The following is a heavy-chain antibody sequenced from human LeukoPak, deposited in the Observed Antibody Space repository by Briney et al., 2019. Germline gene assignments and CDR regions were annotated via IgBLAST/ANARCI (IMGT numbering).Heavy chain of an antibody. CDR1: GFTFDDYG. Sequence: GXSLRXSCAASGFTFDDYGMSWVRQAPGKGLEWVALIRYDTSNKYYAESVKGRFTISRDNSKNTLYLQMNRLRAEDTAVYYCXXDSSTXYYGSGSYXXSXDYWGQGTLVTVSS. V-gene: IGHV3-30*02. J-gene: IGHJ4*02. D-gene: IGHD3-10*01. CDR3: XXDSSTXYYGSGSYXXSXDY. CDR2: IRYDTSNK.